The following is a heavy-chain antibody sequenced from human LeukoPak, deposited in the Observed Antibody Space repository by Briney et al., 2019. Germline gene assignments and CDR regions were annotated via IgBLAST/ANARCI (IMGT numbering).Heavy chain of an antibody. CDR2: IYYSGST. V-gene: IGHV4-39*01. CDR3: ASGAYGPAAMPALDAFDI. Sequence: SETLSLTCTVSGGSISSSSYYWGWIRQPPGKGLEWIGSIYYSGSTHYNPSLKSRVTISVDTSKNQFSLKLSSVTAADTAVYYCASGAYGPAAMPALDAFDIWGQGTMVTVSS. J-gene: IGHJ3*02. D-gene: IGHD2-2*01. CDR1: GGSISSSSYY.